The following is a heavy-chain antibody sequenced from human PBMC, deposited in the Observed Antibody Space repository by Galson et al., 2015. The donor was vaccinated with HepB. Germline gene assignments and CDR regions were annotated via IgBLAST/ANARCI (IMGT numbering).Heavy chain of an antibody. CDR2: IKQDGSEK. V-gene: IGHV3-7*01. Sequence: SLRLSCAASGFTFSSYWMSWVRQAPGKGLEWVANIKQDGSEKYYVDSVKGRFTISRDNAKNSLYLQMNSLRAEDTAVYYCARDDVLLWFGDTNYYYYGMDVRGQGTTVTVSS. CDR3: ARDDVLLWFGDTNYYYYGMDV. J-gene: IGHJ6*02. CDR1: GFTFSSYW. D-gene: IGHD3-10*01.